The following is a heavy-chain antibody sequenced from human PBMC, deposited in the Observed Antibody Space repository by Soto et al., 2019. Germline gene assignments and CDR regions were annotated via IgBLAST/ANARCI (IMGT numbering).Heavy chain of an antibody. CDR1: GGSFSGYY. J-gene: IGHJ3*02. CDR2: INHSGRT. Sequence: SETLSLTCAVYGGSFSGYYWSWIRQPPGKGLEWIGEINHSGRTNYNPSLKSRVTISVDTSKNQFSLKLSSVTAADTAVYYCARGPGVLRYFDWLLASDIRGQGTMFTVSS. V-gene: IGHV4-34*01. D-gene: IGHD3-9*01. CDR3: ARGPGVLRYFDWLLASDI.